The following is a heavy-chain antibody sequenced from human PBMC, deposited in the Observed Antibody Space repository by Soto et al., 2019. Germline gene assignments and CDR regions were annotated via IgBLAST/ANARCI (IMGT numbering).Heavy chain of an antibody. CDR3: VRDGGGGYSQVDH. V-gene: IGHV3-30*03. Sequence: QVQLVESGGGVVQPGGSLRLSCVASGFSFRNYGMHWVRRVAGGGLEWEAVVSQDGSEKYYVDSLKGRFTISRDNSKNTMFLQMDSLGPDDTAVYYCVRDGGGGYSQVDHWGQGTLVTVSS. D-gene: IGHD5-18*01. CDR2: VSQDGSEK. CDR1: GFSFRNYG. J-gene: IGHJ4*02.